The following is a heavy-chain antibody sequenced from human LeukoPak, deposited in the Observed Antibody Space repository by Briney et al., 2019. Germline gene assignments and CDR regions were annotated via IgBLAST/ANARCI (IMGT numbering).Heavy chain of an antibody. J-gene: IGHJ4*02. V-gene: IGHV3-23*01. D-gene: IGHD6-19*01. CDR1: GFTFSSYA. CDR2: ISGSGGST. Sequence: GGSLRLSCAASGFTFSSYAMSWARQAPGKGLEWVSAISGSGGSTYYADSVKGRFTISRDNSKNTLYLQMNSLTAEDTAVYYCPRQSYASGWNPFDYWGQGILVTVSS. CDR3: PRQSYASGWNPFDY.